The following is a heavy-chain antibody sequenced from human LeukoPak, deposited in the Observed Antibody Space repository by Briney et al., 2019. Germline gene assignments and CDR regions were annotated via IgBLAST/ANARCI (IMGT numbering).Heavy chain of an antibody. V-gene: IGHV1-69*05. J-gene: IGHJ3*02. CDR3: ARPRVMGLKWGPRAFEI. D-gene: IGHD1-26*01. CDR2: IIPGFGTA. Sequence: SVKVSCKASGDTFSSYAISWVRQDPGQGLEWMGGIIPGFGTANYAQKFQGRVTITTDESTSTPYMGMSSLRAEETAVYYTARPRVMGLKWGPRAFEIWGQGTMVTVFS. CDR1: GDTFSSYA.